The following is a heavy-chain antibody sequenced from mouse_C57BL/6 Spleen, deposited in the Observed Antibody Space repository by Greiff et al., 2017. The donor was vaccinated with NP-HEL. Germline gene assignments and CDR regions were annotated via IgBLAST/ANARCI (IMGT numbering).Heavy chain of an antibody. CDR3: ARPSYYGSSLYAMDY. D-gene: IGHD1-1*01. Sequence: QVQLKQPGAELVKPGASVKLSCKASGYTFTSYWMQWVKQRPGQGLEWIGEIDPSDSYTNYNQKFKGKATLTVDTSSSTAYMQLSSLTSEDSAVYYCARPSYYGSSLYAMDYWGQGTSVTVSS. CDR2: IDPSDSYT. J-gene: IGHJ4*01. CDR1: GYTFTSYW. V-gene: IGHV1-50*01.